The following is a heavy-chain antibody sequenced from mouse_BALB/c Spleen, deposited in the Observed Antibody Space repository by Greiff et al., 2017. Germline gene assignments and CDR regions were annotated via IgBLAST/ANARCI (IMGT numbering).Heavy chain of an antibody. Sequence: VQLQQSGAELAKPGASVKMSCKASGYTFTSYWMHWVKQRPGQCLEWIGYINPSTGYTEYNQKFKDKATLTADKSSSTAYMQLSSLTSEDSAVYYCARKGYYYGSSYGAMDYWGQGTSVTVSS. CDR3: ARKGYYYGSSYGAMDY. D-gene: IGHD1-1*01. V-gene: IGHV1-7*01. CDR1: GYTFTSYW. J-gene: IGHJ4*01. CDR2: INPSTGYT.